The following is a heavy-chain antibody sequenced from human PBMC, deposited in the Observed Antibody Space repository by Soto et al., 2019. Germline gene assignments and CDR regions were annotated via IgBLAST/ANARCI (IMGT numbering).Heavy chain of an antibody. CDR3: ARGTPGYSGYRLYAFDT. V-gene: IGHV1-69*04. J-gene: IGHJ3*02. Sequence: SVKVSCKASGYTFTSYGISWVRQAPGQGLEWMGRIIPILGIANYAQKFQGRVTITADKSTSTAYMELSSLRSEDTAVYYCARGTPGYSGYRLYAFDTWGQGTMVTVSS. CDR2: IIPILGIA. CDR1: GYTFTSYG. D-gene: IGHD5-12*01.